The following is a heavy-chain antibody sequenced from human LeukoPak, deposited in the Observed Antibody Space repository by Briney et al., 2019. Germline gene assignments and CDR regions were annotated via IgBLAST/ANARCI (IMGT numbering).Heavy chain of an antibody. CDR1: GFTFSSYG. Sequence: GGSLRLSCAASGFTFSSYGMHWVRQAPGKGLEWVAVISYDGSNKYYADSVKGRFTISRDNSKHTLYLQMNSLRAEGTAVYYCAKEGPRYCSGGSCYYLDYWGQGTLVTVSS. J-gene: IGHJ4*02. D-gene: IGHD2-15*01. CDR3: AKEGPRYCSGGSCYYLDY. CDR2: ISYDGSNK. V-gene: IGHV3-30*18.